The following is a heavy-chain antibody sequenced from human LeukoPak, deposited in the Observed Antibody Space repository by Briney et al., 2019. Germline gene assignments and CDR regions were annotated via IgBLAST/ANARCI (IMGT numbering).Heavy chain of an antibody. V-gene: IGHV1-2*02. CDR3: ARVRGYDYVWGSCPY. CDR1: GYTFTGYY. D-gene: IGHD3-16*01. J-gene: IGHJ4*02. Sequence: ASVKVSCKASGYTFTGYYMQWVRQAPGQGLEWMGWIHPSSGDMNYSQKFQGRVTMTRDTSISTAYMELSRLTSDDTAVYYCARVRGYDYVWGSCPYWGQGTLVTVSS. CDR2: IHPSSGDM.